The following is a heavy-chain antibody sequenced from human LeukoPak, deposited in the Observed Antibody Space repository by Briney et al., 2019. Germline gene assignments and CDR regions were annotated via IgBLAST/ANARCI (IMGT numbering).Heavy chain of an antibody. CDR1: GFIFNNYE. Sequence: GGSLRLSCAASGFIFNNYEMNWFRQAPGKGLEWVSYISSIGRTIYYADSVKGRFTISRDTAKNSLYLQMNSLRAEDTALYYCARGDDYGSGSPFDYWGQGTLVTVSS. CDR2: ISSIGRTI. V-gene: IGHV3-48*03. D-gene: IGHD3-10*01. CDR3: ARGDDYGSGSPFDY. J-gene: IGHJ4*02.